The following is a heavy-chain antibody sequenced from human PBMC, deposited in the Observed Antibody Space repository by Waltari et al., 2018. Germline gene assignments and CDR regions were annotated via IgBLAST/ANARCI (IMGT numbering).Heavy chain of an antibody. V-gene: IGHV3-7*01. CDR3: ARHGDYSFDI. CDR1: ESTFSTFW. J-gene: IGHJ3*02. Sequence: EVRLVESGGGLVQPGGSLRLSCAASESTFSTFWMRWVRQAPGKGPELGAHKKPDGTAKDNVDSVKDRFTISRDNAKSSLYLQMNSLRAEDTAVYYCARHGDYSFDIWGQGTTVTVSS. D-gene: IGHD4-17*01. CDR2: KKPDGTAK.